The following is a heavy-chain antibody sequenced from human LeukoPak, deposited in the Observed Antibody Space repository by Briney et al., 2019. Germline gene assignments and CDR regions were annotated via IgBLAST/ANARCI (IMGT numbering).Heavy chain of an antibody. CDR2: IYHSGST. CDR1: GYSISGGYY. D-gene: IGHD4-17*01. J-gene: IGHJ3*02. V-gene: IGHV4-38-2*01. Sequence: SETLSLTCAVSGYSISGGYYWGWIRQPPGKGLEWIGSIYHSGSTYYNPSLKSRVTISVDTCKNQFSLKLSSVTAADTAVYYCARPPYGEPGAFDIWGQGTMVTVSS. CDR3: ARPPYGEPGAFDI.